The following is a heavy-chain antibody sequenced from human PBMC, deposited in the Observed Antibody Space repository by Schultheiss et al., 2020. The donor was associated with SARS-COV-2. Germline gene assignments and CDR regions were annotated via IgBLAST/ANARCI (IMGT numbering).Heavy chain of an antibody. J-gene: IGHJ2*01. CDR1: GGTFSSYA. CDR3: ARDRYDFWSGYVSYWYFDL. CDR2: IIPIFGTA. D-gene: IGHD3-3*01. V-gene: IGHV1-69*05. Sequence: SVKVSCKASGGTFSSYAISWVRQAPGQGLEWMGGIIPIFGTANYAQKFQGRVTMTRNTSISTAYMELSSLRSEDTAVYYCARDRYDFWSGYVSYWYFDLWGRGTLVTVSS.